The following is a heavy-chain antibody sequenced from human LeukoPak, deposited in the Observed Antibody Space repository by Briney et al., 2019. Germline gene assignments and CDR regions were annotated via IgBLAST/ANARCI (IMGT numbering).Heavy chain of an antibody. CDR1: GGSFSGYH. Sequence: SETLSLTCAVYGGSFSGYHWSWIRQPPGKGLEWIGEINHSGSTNYNPSLKSRVTISVDTSKNQFSLKLSSVTAADTAVYYCARGPEHYGDYDRSFDYWGQGTLVTVSS. V-gene: IGHV4-34*01. J-gene: IGHJ4*02. D-gene: IGHD4-17*01. CDR2: INHSGST. CDR3: ARGPEHYGDYDRSFDY.